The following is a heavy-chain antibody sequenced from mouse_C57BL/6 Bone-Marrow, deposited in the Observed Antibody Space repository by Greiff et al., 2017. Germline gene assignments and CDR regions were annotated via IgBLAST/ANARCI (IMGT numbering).Heavy chain of an antibody. CDR2: IDPSDSYT. V-gene: IGHV1-50*01. D-gene: IGHD1-1*01. J-gene: IGHJ1*03. CDR3: AREVLTTVVAPYFDV. Sequence: VQLQQPGAELVKPGASVKLSCKASGYTFTSYWMQWVKQRPGQGLEWIGEIDPSDSYTNYNQKFKGKATFTVDTSTSTAYMQLSSLTSEDSAVYYCAREVLTTVVAPYFDVWGTGTTVTVSS. CDR1: GYTFTSYW.